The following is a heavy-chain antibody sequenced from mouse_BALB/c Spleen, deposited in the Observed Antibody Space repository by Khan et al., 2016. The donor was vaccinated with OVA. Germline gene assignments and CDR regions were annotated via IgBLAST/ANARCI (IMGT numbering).Heavy chain of an antibody. CDR2: IWSAGST. Sequence: QVQLKQSGPGLLQPSQSLSITCTVSGFSLNAYSVHWVRQSPGKGLEWLGVIWSAGSTDYNAAFMSRLSINKDNSKTQVFFKMNSLQRNDTAIYYCARMGDDYGRGAWFVYWGQGTLVTVSA. D-gene: IGHD2-4*01. CDR3: ARMGDDYGRGAWFVY. CDR1: GFSLNAYS. J-gene: IGHJ3*01. V-gene: IGHV2-2*02.